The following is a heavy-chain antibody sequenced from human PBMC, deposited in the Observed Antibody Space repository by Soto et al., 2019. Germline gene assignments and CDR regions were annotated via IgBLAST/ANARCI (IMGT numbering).Heavy chain of an antibody. D-gene: IGHD3-3*01. V-gene: IGHV3-48*02. J-gene: IGHJ3*01. CDR2: ISPSGTTL. CDR3: ARGFLSNSFDV. Sequence: VRLVESGGALVQPGGSLRLSCAASGFSFTTYSMDWVRQAPGKGLEWLSFISPSGTTLHYADSVRGRFTISRDIAKSSLYLQMNSLRDEDTAIYYCARGFLSNSFDVWGQGTMVTVSS. CDR1: GFSFTTYS.